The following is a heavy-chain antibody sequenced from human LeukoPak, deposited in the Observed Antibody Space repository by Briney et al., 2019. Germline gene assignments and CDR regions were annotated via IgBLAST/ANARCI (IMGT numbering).Heavy chain of an antibody. CDR1: GYTFTGYY. CDR2: INPNSGGT. CDR3: ARDLYYDSSGYYYTFDY. J-gene: IGHJ4*02. Sequence: ASVKVSCKASGYTFTGYYMHWVRQAPGQGLEWMGWINPNSGGTNYAQKFQGKVTMTRDTSISTAYMELSRLRSDDTAVYYCARDLYYDSSGYYYTFDYWGQGTLVTVSS. D-gene: IGHD3-22*01. V-gene: IGHV1-2*02.